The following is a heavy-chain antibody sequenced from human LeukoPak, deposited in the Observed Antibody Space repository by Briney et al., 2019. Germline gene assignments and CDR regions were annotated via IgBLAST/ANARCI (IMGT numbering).Heavy chain of an antibody. CDR2: INSDGSRK. J-gene: IGHJ3*02. CDR3: ARDHGSDDAFDI. Sequence: GGSLTLSCAASGFILSSYWMHWVRHPPGKGLVWVSSINSDGSRKSYADSVKGRFTMSRDNAKNALYLQMNSLRAEDTAVYYCARDHGSDDAFDIWGQGTMVTVSS. V-gene: IGHV3-74*01. CDR1: GFILSSYW.